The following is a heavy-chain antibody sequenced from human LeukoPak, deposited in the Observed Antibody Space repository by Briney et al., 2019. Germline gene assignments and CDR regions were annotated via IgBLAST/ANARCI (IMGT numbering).Heavy chain of an antibody. V-gene: IGHV5-51*01. D-gene: IGHD5-12*01. CDR3: ARHSGYSGYDPIDY. J-gene: IGHJ4*02. CDR1: GYSFTNYW. Sequence: GESLRISCKGSGYSFTNYWIGWVRQKPGKGVEWMGIIYPGDSDTRYSPSFQGQVTISADKSISTAYLQWSSLEASDTAMYHCARHSGYSGYDPIDYWGQGTLVTVSS. CDR2: IYPGDSDT.